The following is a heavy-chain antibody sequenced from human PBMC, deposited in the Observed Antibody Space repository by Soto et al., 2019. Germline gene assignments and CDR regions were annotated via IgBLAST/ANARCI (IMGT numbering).Heavy chain of an antibody. V-gene: IGHV4-59*01. Sequence: SETLSLTCTVSGGSISSYYWSWIRQPPGKGLEWIGYIYYSGSTNYNPSLKSRVTISVDTSKNQFSLKLSSVTAADTAVYYCARFQTYYDILTGPRYYYGMAVWGQGTTVTVSS. CDR3: ARFQTYYDILTGPRYYYGMAV. J-gene: IGHJ6*02. CDR1: GGSISSYY. D-gene: IGHD3-9*01. CDR2: IYYSGST.